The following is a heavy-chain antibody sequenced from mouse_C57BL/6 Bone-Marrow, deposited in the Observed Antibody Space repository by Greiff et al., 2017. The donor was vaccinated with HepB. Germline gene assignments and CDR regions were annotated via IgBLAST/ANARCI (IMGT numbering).Heavy chain of an antibody. CDR1: GYTFTSYW. CDR3: ARGGIFITTVVASYYFDY. J-gene: IGHJ2*01. D-gene: IGHD1-1*01. V-gene: IGHV1-72*01. CDR2: IDPNSGGT. Sequence: QVQLQQPGAELVKPGASVKLSCKASGYTFTSYWMHWVKQRPGRGLEWIGRIDPNSGGTKYNEKFKSKATLTVDKPSSTAYMQLSSLTSEDSAVYYCARGGIFITTVVASYYFDYWGQGTTLTVSS.